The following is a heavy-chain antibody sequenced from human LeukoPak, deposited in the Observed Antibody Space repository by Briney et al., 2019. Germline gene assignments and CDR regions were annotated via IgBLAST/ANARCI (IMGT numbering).Heavy chain of an antibody. D-gene: IGHD3-9*01. CDR2: ISYDGSNK. CDR3: ARAVRYFDWLYFDY. V-gene: IGHV3-30*04. J-gene: IGHJ4*02. Sequence: GRSLRLSCAASGFTFSSYAMHWVRQAPGKGLEWVAVISYDGSNKYYADSVKGRFTISRDNSKNTLYLQMNSLRAEDTAVYYCARAVRYFDWLYFDYWGQGTLVTVSS. CDR1: GFTFSSYA.